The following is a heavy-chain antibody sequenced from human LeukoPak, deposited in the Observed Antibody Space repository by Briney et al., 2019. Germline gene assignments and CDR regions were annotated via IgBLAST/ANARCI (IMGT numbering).Heavy chain of an antibody. D-gene: IGHD3-10*01. CDR1: GFTLSSHW. CDR2: KKQDGSEK. CDR3: ARIPMVRGVPPFYYFDY. J-gene: IGHJ4*02. Sequence: GSLKLSRAASGFTLSSHWMNWVRPAPGKGPEWVANKKQDGSEKYYVASVKGRFTISRDNAKNSPYLQMNSLRAEDTAVYYCARIPMVRGVPPFYYFDYWGQGTLVTVSS. V-gene: IGHV3-7*01.